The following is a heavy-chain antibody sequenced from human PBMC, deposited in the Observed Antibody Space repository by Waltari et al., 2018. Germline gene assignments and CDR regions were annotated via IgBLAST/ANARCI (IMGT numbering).Heavy chain of an antibody. Sequence: VQLVQSGGEVKTPGSSVKVSCKASGGPFGGYGVSWVRQAPGQGLEWMGVIIPMFGIPDFSQKFQDRLTITADESTNTVYMELSSLTSEDTAIYYCARHELGISQYYYNMYVWGQGTTVTISS. J-gene: IGHJ6*03. D-gene: IGHD7-27*01. CDR2: IIPMFGIP. V-gene: IGHV1-69*12. CDR3: ARHELGISQYYYNMYV. CDR1: GGPFGGYG.